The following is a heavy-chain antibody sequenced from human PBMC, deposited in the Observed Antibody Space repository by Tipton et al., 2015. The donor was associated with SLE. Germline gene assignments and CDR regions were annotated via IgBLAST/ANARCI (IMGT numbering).Heavy chain of an antibody. V-gene: IGHV3-48*01. CDR2: ISSSSSTI. CDR1: GFTFSSYS. J-gene: IGHJ4*01. CDR3: ARSGGCSSTSCHPYFDY. D-gene: IGHD2-2*01. Sequence: GSLRLSCAASGFTFSSYSMNWVRQAPGKGLEWVSYISSSSSTIYYSDSVKGRFTISRDNAKNSLYLQMNSLRAEDTAVYYCARSGGCSSTSCHPYFDYWGRGTLVTVSS.